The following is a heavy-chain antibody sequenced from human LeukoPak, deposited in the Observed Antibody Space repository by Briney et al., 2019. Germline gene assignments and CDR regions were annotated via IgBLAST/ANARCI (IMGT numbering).Heavy chain of an antibody. J-gene: IGHJ4*02. CDR1: GFTFSSYG. CDR2: ISYDGSNK. CDR3: AKDVGIAVAGTFDY. V-gene: IGHV3-30*18. Sequence: GRSLRLSCAASGFTFSSYGMHWVRQAPGKGLEWVAVISYDGSNKYYADSVKGRFTISRDNSKNTLYLQMNSLRAEDTALYYCAKDVGIAVAGTFDYWGQGTLVTVSS. D-gene: IGHD6-19*01.